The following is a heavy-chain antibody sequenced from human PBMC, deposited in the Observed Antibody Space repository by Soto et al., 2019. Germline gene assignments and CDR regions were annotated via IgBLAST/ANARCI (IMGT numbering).Heavy chain of an antibody. CDR2: INHSGST. J-gene: IGHJ3*02. D-gene: IGHD2-15*01. Sequence: SETLSLTCAVYGGSFSGYYWSWIRQPPGKGLEWIGEINHSGSTNYNPSLKSRVTISVDTSKNQFSLKLSSVTAADTAVYYCARGMVEKTHGIAFDIWGQGTMVTVSS. CDR3: ARGMVEKTHGIAFDI. V-gene: IGHV4-34*01. CDR1: GGSFSGYY.